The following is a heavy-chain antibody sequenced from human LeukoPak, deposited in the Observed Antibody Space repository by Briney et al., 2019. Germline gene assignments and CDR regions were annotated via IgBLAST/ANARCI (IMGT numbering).Heavy chain of an antibody. CDR2: ISYDGTNK. CDR3: ARVELYASGWYGSIDY. CDR1: GFTFSSYG. Sequence: GGSLRPSCAASGFTFSSYGMHWVRQAPGKGLDWVAVISYDGTNKYYADSVRGRFTISRDNSKNTLYLQMDSLRTEDTAVYYCARVELYASGWYGSIDYWGQGTLVAVSS. J-gene: IGHJ4*02. D-gene: IGHD6-19*01. V-gene: IGHV3-30*03.